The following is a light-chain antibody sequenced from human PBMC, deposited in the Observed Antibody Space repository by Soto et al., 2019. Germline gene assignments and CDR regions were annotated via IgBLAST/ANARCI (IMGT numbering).Light chain of an antibody. CDR3: QQYGSSPLT. CDR2: GAS. CDR1: QSVSSSY. J-gene: IGKJ4*01. V-gene: IGKV3-20*01. Sequence: EIVLTQSPGTLSLSPGERATLSCRASQSVSSSYLAWYQQKPGQAPRLLIYGASTRATGIPDRFSGSGSGTDFSLTISRLESVDFAVYYCQQYGSSPLTFGGGTKVEIK.